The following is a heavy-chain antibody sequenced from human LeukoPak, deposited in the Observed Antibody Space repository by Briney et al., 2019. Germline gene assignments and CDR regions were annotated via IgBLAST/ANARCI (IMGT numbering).Heavy chain of an antibody. J-gene: IGHJ4*02. CDR2: IKQDGSEI. CDR1: GFTFSSYW. V-gene: IGHV3-7*01. CDR3: ARGGRPEY. Sequence: GGSLRLSCAASGFTFSSYWMSWVRQAPGKGLEWVANIKQDGSEIHYVESVKGQFTISRDNGKNSLFLQMNSLRVEDTAVYYCARGGRPEYWGQGTLVTVSS.